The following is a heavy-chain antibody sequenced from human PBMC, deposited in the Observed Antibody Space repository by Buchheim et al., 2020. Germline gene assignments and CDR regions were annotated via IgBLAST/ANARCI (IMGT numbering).Heavy chain of an antibody. CDR2: INPSGGST. D-gene: IGHD6-6*01. CDR1: GYTFTSYY. J-gene: IGHJ6*02. Sequence: QVQLVQSGAEVKKPGASVKVSCKASGYTFTSYYMHWVRQAPGQGLEWMGIINPSGGSTSYAQKFQGRVTMTRDTSTSTVYMELSSRRSEDTAVYYCARDPSIAARPYDYYYYGMDVWGQGTT. CDR3: ARDPSIAARPYDYYYYGMDV. V-gene: IGHV1-46*01.